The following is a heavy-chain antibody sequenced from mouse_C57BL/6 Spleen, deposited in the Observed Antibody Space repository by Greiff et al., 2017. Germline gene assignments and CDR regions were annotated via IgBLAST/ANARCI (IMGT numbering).Heavy chain of an antibody. CDR3: ARYDYDDAMDY. D-gene: IGHD2-4*01. J-gene: IGHJ4*01. CDR2: INPYNGDT. V-gene: IGHV1-20*01. CDR1: GYSFTGYF. Sequence: VQLKQSGPELVKPGDSVKISCKASGYSFTGYFMNWVMQSLGKSLEWIGRINPYNGDTFYNQKFKGKATLTVDKSSSTAHMELRSLTSEDSAVYYCARYDYDDAMDYWGQGTSVTVSS.